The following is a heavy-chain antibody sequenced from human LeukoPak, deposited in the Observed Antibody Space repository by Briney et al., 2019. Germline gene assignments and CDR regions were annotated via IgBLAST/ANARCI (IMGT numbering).Heavy chain of an antibody. V-gene: IGHV3-23*01. CDR3: AKDGAKLEWLLYGYYFDY. J-gene: IGHJ4*02. CDR2: ISGSGGST. CDR1: GFTFGSYA. D-gene: IGHD3-3*01. Sequence: GGSLRLSXAASGFTFGSYAMSWVRQAPGKGLEWVSAISGSGGSTYYADSVKGRFTISRDNSKNTLYLQMNSLRAEDTAVYYCAKDGAKLEWLLYGYYFDYWGQGTLVTVSS.